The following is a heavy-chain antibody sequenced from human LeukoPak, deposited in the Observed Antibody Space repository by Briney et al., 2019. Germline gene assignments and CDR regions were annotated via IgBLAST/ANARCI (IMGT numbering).Heavy chain of an antibody. J-gene: IGHJ6*02. Sequence: GGSLRLSCAASGFTFSSYAMHWVRQAPGKGLEWVAVISYDGSNKYYADSVEGRFTISRDNSKNTLYLQMNSLRAEDTAVYYCAREPYGSGSYYLYYYYGMDVWGQGTTVTVSS. D-gene: IGHD3-10*01. V-gene: IGHV3-30-3*01. CDR2: ISYDGSNK. CDR1: GFTFSSYA. CDR3: AREPYGSGSYYLYYYYGMDV.